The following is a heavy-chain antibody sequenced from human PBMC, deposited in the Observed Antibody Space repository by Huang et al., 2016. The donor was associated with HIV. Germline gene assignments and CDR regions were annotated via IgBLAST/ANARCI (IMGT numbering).Heavy chain of an antibody. CDR1: GGSIRSSDYH. V-gene: IGHV4-39*01. J-gene: IGHJ6*03. CDR2: SYYKGRT. Sequence: QLLLQESGPGLVKPSEALALTCAVSGGSIRSSDYHWGWIRQPPGKGLEWIGRSYYKGRTHYSPSLKSRVTIAVDTSKNLCFLNLTSMTAADTAVYYCARHREGPVAYYSGWGSHLNYMDVWGRGRTVVVSS. CDR3: ARHREGPVAYYSGWGSHLNYMDV. D-gene: IGHD3-10*01.